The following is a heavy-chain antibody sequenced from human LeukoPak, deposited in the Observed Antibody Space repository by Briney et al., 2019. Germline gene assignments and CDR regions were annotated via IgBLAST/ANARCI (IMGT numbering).Heavy chain of an antibody. V-gene: IGHV4-4*07. CDR2: IYTSGGT. D-gene: IGHD3-9*01. CDR1: GASISSYY. CDR3: ARDSFGRYFDWSDAFDI. J-gene: IGHJ3*02. Sequence: PSETLSLTCTVSGASISSYYWTWILQPAGKGLEGIGRIYTSGGTHYNPSLKSRVAMSVDTSKNQFSLKLSSVTAADTAVYYCARDSFGRYFDWSDAFDIWGQGTMVTVSS.